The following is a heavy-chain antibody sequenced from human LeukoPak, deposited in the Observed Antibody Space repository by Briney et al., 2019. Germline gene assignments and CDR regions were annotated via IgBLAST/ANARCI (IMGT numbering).Heavy chain of an antibody. CDR2: VYTSGST. Sequence: SETLSLTCSVSGGSITSGSYYWSWIRQPAGKGLEWIGRVYTSGSTKFNPSLKSRLSLSVDTSRNQFSLNLTSVTAADTAVYYCVRRYYGSDMYYFDYWGQGALVTVSS. J-gene: IGHJ4*02. CDR1: GGSITSGSYY. CDR3: VRRYYGSDMYYFDY. D-gene: IGHD3-10*01. V-gene: IGHV4-61*02.